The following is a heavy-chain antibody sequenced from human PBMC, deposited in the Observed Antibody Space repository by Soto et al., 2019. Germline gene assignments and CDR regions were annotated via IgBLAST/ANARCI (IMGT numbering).Heavy chain of an antibody. CDR3: ARDGSRSYYYYGMDV. J-gene: IGHJ6*02. CDR2: IYHSGST. Sequence: QLQLQESGSGLVKPSQTLSLTCAVSGGSISSGGYSWSWIRQPPGKGLEWIGYIYHSGSTYYNPSLKSRVTISGDRSKNQFSLKLSSVTAADTAVYYCARDGSRSYYYYGMDVWGQGTTVTVSS. V-gene: IGHV4-30-2*01. D-gene: IGHD4-17*01. CDR1: GGSISSGGYS.